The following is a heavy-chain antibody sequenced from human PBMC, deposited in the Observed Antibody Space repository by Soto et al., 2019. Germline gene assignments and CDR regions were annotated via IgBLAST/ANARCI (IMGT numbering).Heavy chain of an antibody. D-gene: IGHD6-19*01. CDR1: GFPFSHYA. CDR2: ISGSGDSA. J-gene: IGHJ4*02. CDR3: GKERRGSGWSVCNF. V-gene: IGHV3-23*01. Sequence: GGSLRLSCTAPGFPFSHYAMNWVRQGPGTRLEWVADISGSGDSARYADSVRGRFTISRDNSRDTLYLQMNSLRVDDTAVYYCGKERRGSGWSVCNFWGQGALVTVSS.